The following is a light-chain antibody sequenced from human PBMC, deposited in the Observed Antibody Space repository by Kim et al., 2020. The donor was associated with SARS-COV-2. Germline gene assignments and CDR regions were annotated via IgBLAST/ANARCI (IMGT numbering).Light chain of an antibody. J-gene: IGLJ2*01. V-gene: IGLV1-40*01. CDR2: GNI. CDR1: SSNIGAGFD. CDR3: QSYDSRNVI. Sequence: QSVLTQPPSVSGAPGQRVTISCTGSSSNIGAGFDVHWYQQVPGTAPKLLIYGNINRPSGVPDRFSGSKSGTSASLAITGLQAEDEADYYCQSYDSRNVIFGGGTKLTVL.